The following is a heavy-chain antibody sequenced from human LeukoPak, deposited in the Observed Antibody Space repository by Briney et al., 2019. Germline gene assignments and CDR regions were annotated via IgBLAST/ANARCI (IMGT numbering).Heavy chain of an antibody. Sequence: GGSLRLSCTASGFSFSTYAMNWVRQAPGKGLEWVASVIGSGVDTYHAVSVKGRFTVSRDNSKNTLHLQMTSLRAEDTAVYYCAKGAASRCRGALCYPFDCWGQGTLITVSS. D-gene: IGHD2-15*01. CDR2: VIGSGVDT. J-gene: IGHJ4*02. V-gene: IGHV3-23*01. CDR3: AKGAASRCRGALCYPFDC. CDR1: GFSFSTYA.